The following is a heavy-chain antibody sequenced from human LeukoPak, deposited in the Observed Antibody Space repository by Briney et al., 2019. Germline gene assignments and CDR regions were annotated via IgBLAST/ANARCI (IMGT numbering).Heavy chain of an antibody. Sequence: PGGSLTLSCAAYGFTFSSYWMSWIRQAPGKGLEWMANIKQDGSEKYYVDSVKGLFTISRDNAKNSLYLQMDSLRPEDTAGYYCATLGDTSRFDYWGQGTLVTVSS. V-gene: IGHV3-7*01. CDR2: IKQDGSEK. D-gene: IGHD1-26*01. J-gene: IGHJ4*02. CDR1: GFTFSSYW. CDR3: ATLGDTSRFDY.